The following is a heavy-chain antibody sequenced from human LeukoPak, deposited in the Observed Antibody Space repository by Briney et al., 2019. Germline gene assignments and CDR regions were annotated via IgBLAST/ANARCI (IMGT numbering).Heavy chain of an antibody. CDR3: AKQYYYDSSGPHDAFDI. CDR1: GFTFSSYA. D-gene: IGHD3-22*01. Sequence: PGGSLRLSCAASGFTFSSYAMSWVRQAPGKGLEWVSAISGSGGSTYYADSVKGRFTISGDNSKNTLYLQMNSLRAEDTAVYYCAKQYYYDSSGPHDAFDIWGQGTMVTVPS. J-gene: IGHJ3*02. CDR2: ISGSGGST. V-gene: IGHV3-23*01.